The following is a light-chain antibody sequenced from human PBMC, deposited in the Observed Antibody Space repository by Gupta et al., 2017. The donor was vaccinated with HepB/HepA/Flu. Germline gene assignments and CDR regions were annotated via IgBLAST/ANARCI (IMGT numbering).Light chain of an antibody. CDR1: SSDVGGYKY. Sequence: QSALTQPASVSGSPGQSITISCTGTSSDVGGYKYVSWYQQHPGKAPKLMIYDVSNRPSGVSNRFSGPKSGNTASLTISGLQAEDEADYYCCSYTSSSTWVFGGGTKVTVL. J-gene: IGLJ3*02. CDR2: DVS. V-gene: IGLV2-14*03. CDR3: CSYTSSSTWV.